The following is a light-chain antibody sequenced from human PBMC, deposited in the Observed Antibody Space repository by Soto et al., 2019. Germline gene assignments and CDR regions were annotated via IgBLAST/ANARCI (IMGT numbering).Light chain of an antibody. J-gene: IGLJ3*02. Sequence: QSVLTQPPSASGSPGQSVTISCTGTSSDVGDYNYVSWYQQHPGRAPKLMIYDVSKRPSGVPDRFSGSKSGNTASLTVSGVQAKDEADYYCSSYAGSNNWVFGGGTKVTVL. CDR1: SSDVGDYNY. CDR3: SSYAGSNNWV. CDR2: DVS. V-gene: IGLV2-8*01.